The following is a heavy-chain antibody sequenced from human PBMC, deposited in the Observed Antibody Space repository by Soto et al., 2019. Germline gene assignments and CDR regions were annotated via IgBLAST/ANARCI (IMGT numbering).Heavy chain of an antibody. D-gene: IGHD1-26*01. J-gene: IGHJ4*02. CDR1: GGSFSGYY. CDR2: INHSGST. Sequence: QVQLQQWGAGLLKPSETLSLTCAVYGGSFSGYYWSWIRQPPGKGLEWIGEINHSGSTNDNPSLQSRVTISGDTSKNQFSLKLSSVTAADTAVYYCARSRIVGSNPGYWGQGALVTVSS. V-gene: IGHV4-34*01. CDR3: ARSRIVGSNPGY.